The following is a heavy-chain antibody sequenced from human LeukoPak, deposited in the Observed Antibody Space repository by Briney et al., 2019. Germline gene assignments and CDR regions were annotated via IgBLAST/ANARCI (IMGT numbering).Heavy chain of an antibody. Sequence: SETLSLTCTVSGGSISSGSYYWSWIRQPPGKGLEWIGRYASGTTTHNPSLKSQFTMSIDTSKNQVSLKLTSVTAADTAVYYCATGDHSFDNWGQGTLVTVTP. CDR2: YASGTT. CDR3: ATGDHSFDN. D-gene: IGHD7-27*01. J-gene: IGHJ4*02. CDR1: GGSISSGSYY. V-gene: IGHV4-61*02.